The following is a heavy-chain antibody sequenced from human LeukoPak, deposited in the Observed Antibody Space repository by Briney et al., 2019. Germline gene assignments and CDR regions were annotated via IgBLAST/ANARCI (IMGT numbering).Heavy chain of an antibody. CDR2: ISGSGDRT. J-gene: IGHJ4*02. V-gene: IGHV3-23*01. Sequence: GGSLRHSCVDSGFTFSSYAMSWVRQAPGKGREGVSAISGSGDRTFYAASVKGRFTSSRDNSRNTVYLQMTSLRAEDTTVYYGARDGFLGPVTAYLDYWGQGTPVTVSS. CDR3: ARDGFLGPVTAYLDY. CDR1: GFTFSSYA. D-gene: IGHD2-21*02.